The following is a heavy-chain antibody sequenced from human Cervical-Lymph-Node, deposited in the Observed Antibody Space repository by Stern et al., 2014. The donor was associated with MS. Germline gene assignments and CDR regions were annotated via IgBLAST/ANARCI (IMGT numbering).Heavy chain of an antibody. CDR1: GFSLSTRGVG. CDR3: ATHAPGVVPAALDY. J-gene: IGHJ4*02. D-gene: IGHD2-2*01. CDR2: IYWDDSK. V-gene: IGHV2-5*02. Sequence: QITLKESGPTLVKPTQTLTLTCTFSGFSLSTRGVGVGWIRQPPGKALEWLAFIYWDDSKRYSPSRKNRLTITKDTSKNQVVLTMNNVDPVDTATFYCATHAPGVVPAALDYWGQGTLVTVS.